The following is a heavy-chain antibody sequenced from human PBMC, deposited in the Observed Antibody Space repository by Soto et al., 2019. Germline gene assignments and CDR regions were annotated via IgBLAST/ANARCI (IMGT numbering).Heavy chain of an antibody. CDR3: ARGDRGGSGSTASYYFSGLDV. J-gene: IGHJ6*02. D-gene: IGHD1-26*01. CDR1: GFTFSSSA. CDR2: VSAGGDMT. V-gene: IGHV3-23*01. Sequence: DVQLLESGGHLVQPGGSLRLSCAASGFTFSSSAMSWVRQDPRKGLEWVSSVSAGGDMTYYSDSVKGRFTISRDNANNALFLQMHSLRIEDTALYYCARGDRGGSGSTASYYFSGLDVWCQGTTVSVS.